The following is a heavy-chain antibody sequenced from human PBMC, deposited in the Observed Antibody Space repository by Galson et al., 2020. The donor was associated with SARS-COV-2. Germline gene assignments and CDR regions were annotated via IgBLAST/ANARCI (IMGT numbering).Heavy chain of an antibody. CDR3: ARSPGPVVVPAARVTYNWFDP. Sequence: SETLSLTCAVYGGSFSGYYWSWIRQPPGKGLEWIGEINHSGSTNYNPSLKSRVTISVDTSKNQFSLKLSSVTAADTAVYYCARSPGPVVVPAARVTYNWFDPWGQGTLVTVSS. V-gene: IGHV4-34*01. D-gene: IGHD2-2*01. J-gene: IGHJ5*02. CDR2: INHSGST. CDR1: GGSFSGYY.